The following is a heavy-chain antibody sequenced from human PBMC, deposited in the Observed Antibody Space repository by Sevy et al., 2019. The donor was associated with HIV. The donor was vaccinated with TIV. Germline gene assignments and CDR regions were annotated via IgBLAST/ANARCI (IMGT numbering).Heavy chain of an antibody. CDR1: GFTFSSYA. D-gene: IGHD3-16*01. Sequence: GGCLRLSCAASGFTFSSYAMSWVRQAPGKGLEWVSAISGSGGNRYYAVSVKGRFTISRDNSKNMLYLQMNSLRAEDTSVYYCAKDWVDHWGQGTLVTVSS. J-gene: IGHJ4*02. CDR3: AKDWVDH. V-gene: IGHV3-23*01. CDR2: ISGSGGNR.